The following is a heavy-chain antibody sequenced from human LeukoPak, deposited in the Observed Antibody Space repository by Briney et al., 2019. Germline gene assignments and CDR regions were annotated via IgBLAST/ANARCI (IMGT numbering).Heavy chain of an antibody. V-gene: IGHV3-23*01. CDR1: GFTFSRYW. CDR3: AKDRGAGTGYDY. D-gene: IGHD6-19*01. Sequence: PGGSLRLSCVVSGFTFSRYWMSWVRQAPGKGLEWVSAISGSGGSTYYADSVKGRFTISRDNSKNTLYLQMNSLRAEDTAVYYCAKDRGAGTGYDYWGQGTLVTVSS. CDR2: ISGSGGST. J-gene: IGHJ4*02.